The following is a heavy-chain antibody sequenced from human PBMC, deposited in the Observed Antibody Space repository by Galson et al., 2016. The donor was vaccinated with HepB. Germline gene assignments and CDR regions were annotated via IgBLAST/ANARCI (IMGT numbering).Heavy chain of an antibody. J-gene: IGHJ4*02. V-gene: IGHV4-59*01. Sequence: ETLSLTCSVSGGSLTSFYWGWIRQPPGKGMEWIGHIYYTGSTTYNPSLKSRVTISLDTSKNQFSLKLNSVTAADAAVYYCARGRASGYVSGFSDNWGQGTLVAVSS. CDR1: GGSLTSFY. CDR2: IYYTGST. CDR3: ARGRASGYVSGFSDN. D-gene: IGHD3-22*01.